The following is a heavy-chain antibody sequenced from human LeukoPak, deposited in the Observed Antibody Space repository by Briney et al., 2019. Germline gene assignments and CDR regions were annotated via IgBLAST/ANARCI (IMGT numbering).Heavy chain of an antibody. Sequence: SETLSLTCTVSGGSISSYYWSWIRQPPGKGLEWIGYIYYSGSTNYNPSLKSRVTISVDTSKNQFSLKLSSVTAADTAVYYCARGRGVNQFAEYFQHWGQGTLVTVSS. CDR1: GGSISSYY. CDR3: ARGRGVNQFAEYFQH. V-gene: IGHV4-59*01. CDR2: IYYSGST. J-gene: IGHJ1*01. D-gene: IGHD3-10*01.